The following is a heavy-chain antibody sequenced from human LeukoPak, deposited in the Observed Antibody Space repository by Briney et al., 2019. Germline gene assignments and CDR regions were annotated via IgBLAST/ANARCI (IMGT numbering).Heavy chain of an antibody. J-gene: IGHJ4*02. V-gene: IGHV3-7*04. D-gene: IGHD6-13*01. CDR1: GFTFGSYW. CDR2: IKQDGGEK. Sequence: GGSLRLSCAASGFTFGSYWMTWVRQAPGKGLEWVANIKQDGGEKYYVDSVKGRFTISRDNAKNSLYLQMNSLRAEDTAVYYCARGRGSSTFSYYFDYWGQGTLVTVSS. CDR3: ARGRGSSTFSYYFDY.